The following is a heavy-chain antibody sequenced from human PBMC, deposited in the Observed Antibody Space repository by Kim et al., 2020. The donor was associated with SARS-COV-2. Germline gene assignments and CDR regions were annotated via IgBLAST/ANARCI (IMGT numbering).Heavy chain of an antibody. V-gene: IGHV3-33*08. D-gene: IGHD3-10*01. J-gene: IGHJ3*02. CDR1: GFIFSNSA. Sequence: GGSLRLSCAASGFIFSNSAMHWVRQAPGKGLEWVAVIWYDGTDKYYADSVKGRFTISRDNSKNTLYLQMNSLRVEDTAVYYCARERPSYGEFYDAFDIWGQGTMVTVSS. CDR3: ARERPSYGEFYDAFDI. CDR2: IWYDGTDK.